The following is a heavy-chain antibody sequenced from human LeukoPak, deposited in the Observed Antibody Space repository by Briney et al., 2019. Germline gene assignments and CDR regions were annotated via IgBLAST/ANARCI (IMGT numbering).Heavy chain of an antibody. V-gene: IGHV3-33*06. Sequence: PGGSLRLSCAASGFTFSSYGMHWVRQAPGKGLEWVAVIWYDGSNKYYADSVKGRFTISRDNSKNTLYLQMNSLRAEDTVVYYCAKDLGGTADYWGQGTLVTVSS. CDR2: IWYDGSNK. D-gene: IGHD2-15*01. CDR3: AKDLGGTADY. CDR1: GFTFSSYG. J-gene: IGHJ4*02.